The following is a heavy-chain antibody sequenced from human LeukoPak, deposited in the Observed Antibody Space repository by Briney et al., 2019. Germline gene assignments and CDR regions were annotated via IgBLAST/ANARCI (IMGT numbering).Heavy chain of an antibody. D-gene: IGHD1-26*01. Sequence: GGSLRLSCAASGFTFSSYAMSWVRQAPGKGLEWVSAISGSGGSTYYADSVKGRFTISRDNSKNTLYLQMNSLRAEDTAVYYCAKEAGGRRSGSYLYHYWGQGTLVTVSS. CDR3: AKEAGGRRSGSYLYHY. V-gene: IGHV3-23*01. CDR2: ISGSGGST. J-gene: IGHJ4*02. CDR1: GFTFSSYA.